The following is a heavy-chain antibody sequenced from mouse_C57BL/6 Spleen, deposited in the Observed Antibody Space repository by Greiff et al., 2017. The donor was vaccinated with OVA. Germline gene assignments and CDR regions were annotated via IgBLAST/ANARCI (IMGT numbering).Heavy chain of an antibody. CDR3: ARGIYYDRAWFAY. D-gene: IGHD2-4*01. J-gene: IGHJ3*01. Sequence: VKLVESGAELVKPGASVKMSCKASGYTFTSYWITWVKQRPGQGLEWIGDIYPGSGSTNYNEKFKSKATLTVDTSSSTAYMQLSSLTSEDSAVYYCARGIYYDRAWFAYWGQGTLVTVSA. CDR1: GYTFTSYW. V-gene: IGHV1-55*01. CDR2: IYPGSGST.